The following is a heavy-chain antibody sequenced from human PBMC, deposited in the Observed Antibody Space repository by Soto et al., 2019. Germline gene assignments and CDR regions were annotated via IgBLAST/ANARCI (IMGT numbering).Heavy chain of an antibody. CDR1: GFTFSSYW. CDR3: ARIASAGRGWDV. J-gene: IGHJ6*02. V-gene: IGHV3-7*01. D-gene: IGHD6-13*01. Sequence: EGQLVESGGGLVQPGGSLRLSCAASGFTFSSYWMSWVRQAPVKGLEWVGNIKQDGSEKNYVDFVKGRFTISRDNAKNSLYLQMNSLRAEDTAVYYCARIASAGRGWDVWGQGTTVVVSS. CDR2: IKQDGSEK.